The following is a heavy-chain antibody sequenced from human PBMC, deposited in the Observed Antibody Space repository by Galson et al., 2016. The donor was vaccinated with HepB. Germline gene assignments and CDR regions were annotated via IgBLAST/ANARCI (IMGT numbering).Heavy chain of an antibody. Sequence: SLRLSCAASGFTFSRFGMHWVRQAPGKGLESVAVIWFDGRDAYYGDSVRGRFTISKDNSNNMLYLQMNSLRVEDTAVYYCARDLWGDCRTTTCSHLDSWGQGTRVTVPS. J-gene: IGHJ4*02. V-gene: IGHV3-33*01. CDR2: IWFDGRDA. CDR1: GFTFSRFG. CDR3: ARDLWGDCRTTTCSHLDS. D-gene: IGHD1-14*01.